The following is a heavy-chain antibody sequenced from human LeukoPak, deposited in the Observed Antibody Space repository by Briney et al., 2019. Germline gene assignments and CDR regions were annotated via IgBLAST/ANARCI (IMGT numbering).Heavy chain of an antibody. CDR3: AREEYYGSGSYMRYFYYYDMDV. Sequence: GGSLRLSCAASGFTFSSYAMSWVRQAPGKGLEWVSHISGSDSLKYYADSVKGRFTISRDNAKNSLYLQMNTLRAEDTAVYYCAREEYYGSGSYMRYFYYYDMDVWGKGTTVTVSS. V-gene: IGHV3-48*03. D-gene: IGHD3-10*01. CDR2: ISGSDSLK. J-gene: IGHJ6*04. CDR1: GFTFSSYA.